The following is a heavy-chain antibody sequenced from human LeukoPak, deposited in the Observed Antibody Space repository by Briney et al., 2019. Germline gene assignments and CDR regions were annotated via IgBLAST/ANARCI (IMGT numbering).Heavy chain of an antibody. CDR3: ADGEGGSYWRYFQH. CDR1: GGSISSSLYH. CDR2: IYYTGTT. J-gene: IGHJ1*01. V-gene: IGHV4-39*07. D-gene: IGHD1-26*01. Sequence: PSETLPLTCTLSGGSISSSLYHWGWIRQSPGKNLEWLGSIYYTGTTHYNPSLKSRVTISVDTSKNQFSLKLSSVTAADTAVYYCADGEGGSYWRYFQHWGQGTLVTVSS.